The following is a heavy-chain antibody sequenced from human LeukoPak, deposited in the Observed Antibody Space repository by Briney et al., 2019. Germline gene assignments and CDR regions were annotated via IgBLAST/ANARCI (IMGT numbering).Heavy chain of an antibody. D-gene: IGHD3-10*01. CDR3: AKGGVWFGNSNP. J-gene: IGHJ5*02. Sequence: GGSKRLSCLASGFTFSSYAMSWLRQAPGKGLEWVSAVTGSGGSTYYADSVKGRFTISRDNSKNTLYLQMNSLRADDTAVYYCAKGGVWFGNSNPWGQGTLVTVSS. CDR2: VTGSGGST. V-gene: IGHV3-23*01. CDR1: GFTFSSYA.